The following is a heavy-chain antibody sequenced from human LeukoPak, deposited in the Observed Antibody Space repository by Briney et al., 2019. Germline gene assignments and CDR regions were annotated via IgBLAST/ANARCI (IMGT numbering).Heavy chain of an antibody. V-gene: IGHV3-30*18. Sequence: GGSLRLSCAASGFTFSSCGMHWVRQAPGKGLEWVAVISYDGSNKYYADSVKGRFTISRDNSKNTLYLQMNSLRAEDTAVYYCAKDSTRYCSSTSCLMDPWGQGTLVTASS. CDR3: AKDSTRYCSSTSCLMDP. CDR1: GFTFSSCG. J-gene: IGHJ5*02. CDR2: ISYDGSNK. D-gene: IGHD2-2*01.